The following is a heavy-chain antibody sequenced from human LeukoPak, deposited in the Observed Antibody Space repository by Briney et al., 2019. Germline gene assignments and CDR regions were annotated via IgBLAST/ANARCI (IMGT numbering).Heavy chain of an antibody. J-gene: IGHJ4*02. CDR1: GFTSTNTW. CDR3: TTMEYYYGSGSYSLIDY. CDR2: IKSKTDGGTT. V-gene: IGHV3-15*01. D-gene: IGHD3-10*01. Sequence: GGSLRLSCAASGFTSTNTWMTWVRQAPGKGLEWVGRIKSKTDGGTTDYAAPVKGRFTISRDDSKNTLYLQMNSLKTEDTAVYYCTTMEYYYGSGSYSLIDYWGQGTLVTVSS.